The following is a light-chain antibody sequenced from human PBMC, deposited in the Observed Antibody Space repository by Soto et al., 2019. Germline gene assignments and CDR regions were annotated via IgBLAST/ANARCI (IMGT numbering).Light chain of an antibody. CDR3: QQYGSSPST. Sequence: EIVLTQSPGTLSLSPGEVSTLSCRASQSVSSSCLAWYQQNPGQAPRLLIYGASTRATDIPDRFSGSGSGTDFTLTIGRLEPEDFAVYYCQQYGSSPSTFGQGTRMEIK. CDR1: QSVSSSC. J-gene: IGKJ5*01. V-gene: IGKV3-20*01. CDR2: GAS.